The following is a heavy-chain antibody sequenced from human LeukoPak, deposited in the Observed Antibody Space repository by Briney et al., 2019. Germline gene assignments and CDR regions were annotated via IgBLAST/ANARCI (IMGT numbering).Heavy chain of an antibody. CDR1: GGSISSYY. J-gene: IGHJ5*02. CDR2: IYYSGST. D-gene: IGHD3-3*01. Sequence: PSETLSLTCTVSGGSISSYYWSWIRQPPGKGLEWIGYIYYSGSTNYNPSLKSRVTISVGTSKNQFSLKLSSMTAADTAVYYCARGVGSTSSNWFDPWGQGTLVTVSS. CDR3: ARGVGSTSSNWFDP. V-gene: IGHV4-59*08.